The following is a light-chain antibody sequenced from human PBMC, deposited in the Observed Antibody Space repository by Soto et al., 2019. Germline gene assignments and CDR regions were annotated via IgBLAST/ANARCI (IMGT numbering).Light chain of an antibody. V-gene: IGLV1-40*01. CDR2: NNN. CDR1: SSNIGAGYD. Sequence: QSVLTQPPSVSGAPGQRVTISCTGTSSNIGAGYDVPWYQQLLGEAPQLLIYNNNNRPSGFPARFSASKSGTSASLVITGLQAEDEADYYCQSYDTSLSVSVFGGGTKLTVL. CDR3: QSYDTSLSVSV. J-gene: IGLJ2*01.